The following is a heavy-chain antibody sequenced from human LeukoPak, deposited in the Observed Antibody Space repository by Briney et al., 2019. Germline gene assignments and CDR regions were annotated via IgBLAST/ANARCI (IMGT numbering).Heavy chain of an antibody. Sequence: PGGSLRLSCAASGFTFSSYAMSWVRQAPGKGLEWVSAISGSGGSTYYADSVKGRFTISRDNSKNTLYLQMNSLRAEDTAVYYCAKDQDIVVVVAATPADAFDIWGQGTMVTVSS. J-gene: IGHJ3*02. CDR2: ISGSGGST. D-gene: IGHD2-15*01. CDR1: GFTFSSYA. V-gene: IGHV3-23*01. CDR3: AKDQDIVVVVAATPADAFDI.